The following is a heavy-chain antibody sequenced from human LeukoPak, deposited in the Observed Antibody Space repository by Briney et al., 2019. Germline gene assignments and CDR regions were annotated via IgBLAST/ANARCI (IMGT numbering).Heavy chain of an antibody. CDR2: IHYSGST. J-gene: IGHJ4*02. D-gene: IGHD1-1*01. CDR1: GXSISSYY. V-gene: IGHV4-59*01. CDR3: ARQPRYYFDY. Sequence: SETLSLTCTVSGXSISSYYGSWIRQPPGKGLEWPPGKGLEWIGYIHYSGSTNYNPSLKSRVTISVDTSKNQFPLKLSSVTAADTAVYYCARQPRYYFDYWGQGTLVTVSS.